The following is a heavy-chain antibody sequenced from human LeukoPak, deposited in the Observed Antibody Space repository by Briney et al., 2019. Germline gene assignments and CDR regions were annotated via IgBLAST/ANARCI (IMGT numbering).Heavy chain of an antibody. D-gene: IGHD3-9*01. CDR2: INSDGSST. Sequence: GGSLRLSCAASGFTFSSYWMHWVRQAPGKGLVWVSRINSDGSSTSYADSVKGRFTISRDNAKNTLYLQMNGLRAEDTAVYYCARRMRYFDWLFDYWGQGTLVTVSS. CDR3: ARRMRYFDWLFDY. J-gene: IGHJ4*02. CDR1: GFTFSSYW. V-gene: IGHV3-74*01.